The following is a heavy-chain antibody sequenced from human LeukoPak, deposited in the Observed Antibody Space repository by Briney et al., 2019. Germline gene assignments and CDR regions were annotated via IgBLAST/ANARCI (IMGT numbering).Heavy chain of an antibody. Sequence: SETLSLTCTVPGGSISSYYWSWIRQPAGKGLEWIGRIYTSGSTNYNPSLKSRVTMSVDTSKNQFSLKLSSVTAADTAVYYCARDKKKARYDSSGYYVGFDIWDQGTMVTVSS. CDR3: ARDKKKARYDSSGYYVGFDI. D-gene: IGHD3-22*01. CDR1: GGSISSYY. CDR2: IYTSGST. V-gene: IGHV4-4*07. J-gene: IGHJ3*02.